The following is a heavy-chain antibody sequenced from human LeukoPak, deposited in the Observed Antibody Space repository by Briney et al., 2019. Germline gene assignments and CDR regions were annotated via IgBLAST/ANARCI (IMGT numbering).Heavy chain of an antibody. Sequence: SETLSLTCAVYGGSFSGYYWSWIRQPPGKGLEWIGEIDHSGSTNYNPSLQRRVTISVDTSKNQFSLKVTSMTAADTALYYCASRAISVASQNLDSWGQGTRVTVSP. J-gene: IGHJ4*02. V-gene: IGHV4-34*01. D-gene: IGHD2-2*01. CDR2: IDHSGST. CDR3: ASRAISVASQNLDS. CDR1: GGSFSGYY.